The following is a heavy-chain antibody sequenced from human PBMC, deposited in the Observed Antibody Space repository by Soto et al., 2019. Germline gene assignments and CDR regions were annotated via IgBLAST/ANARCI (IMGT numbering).Heavy chain of an antibody. D-gene: IGHD2-2*01. CDR1: GGSVSSGSYY. J-gene: IGHJ6*02. CDR3: ARVKRVVVVPADPLSSYYGMDV. CDR2: IYYSGST. Sequence: SETLSLTCTVSGGSVSSGSYYWSWIRQPPGKGLEWIGYIYYSGSTNYNPSLKSRVTISVDTSKNQFSLKLSSVTAADTAVYYCARVKRVVVVPADPLSSYYGMDVWGQGTTVT. V-gene: IGHV4-61*01.